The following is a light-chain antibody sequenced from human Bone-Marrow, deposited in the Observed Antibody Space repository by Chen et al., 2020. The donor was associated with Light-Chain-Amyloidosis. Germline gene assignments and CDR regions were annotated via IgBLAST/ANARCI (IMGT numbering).Light chain of an antibody. V-gene: IGLV3-25*03. CDR1: DLPTKY. CDR2: RDT. J-gene: IGLJ2*01. CDR3: QSADSSGTYEVR. Sequence: SYELTQPPSVSVSPGQTARLPCSGDDLPTKYAHCDPQQPGPATVLVIPRDTERPSGISARFSGASSGTTATLTISGVQAEDEADYHGQSADSSGTYEVRFGGGTKLTVL.